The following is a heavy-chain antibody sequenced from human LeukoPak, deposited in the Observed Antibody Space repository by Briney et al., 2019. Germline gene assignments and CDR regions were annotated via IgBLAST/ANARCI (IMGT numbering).Heavy chain of an antibody. CDR1: GGSVSTIHY. CDR2: IYYGGST. D-gene: IGHD2-15*01. Sequence: SETLSLTCTVSGGSVSTIHYWGWIRQPLGKGLEWIGSIYYGGSTYYNPSLRSRVTTSVDTSKNQFSLKLSSVTAADTAVYYCARGSRYCSGGSCYSYWGQGTLVTVSS. J-gene: IGHJ4*02. CDR3: ARGSRYCSGGSCYSY. V-gene: IGHV4-39*07.